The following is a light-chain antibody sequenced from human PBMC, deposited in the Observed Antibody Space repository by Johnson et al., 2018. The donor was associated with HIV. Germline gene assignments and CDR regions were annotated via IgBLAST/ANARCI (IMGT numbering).Light chain of an antibody. CDR1: SSNIGNNY. J-gene: IGLJ1*01. Sequence: QSVLTQSPSVSAAPGQKVTISCSGSSSNIGNNYVSWYQQLPGTAPKLLIYENNKRPSGIPDRFSGSKSGTSATLGITGLQTGDEADYYCGTCDSSLGASYVVGTGTKVTVL. V-gene: IGLV1-51*02. CDR3: GTCDSSLGASYV. CDR2: ENN.